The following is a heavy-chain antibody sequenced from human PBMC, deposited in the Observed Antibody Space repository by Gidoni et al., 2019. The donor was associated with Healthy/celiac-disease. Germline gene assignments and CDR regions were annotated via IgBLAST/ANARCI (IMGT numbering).Heavy chain of an antibody. Sequence: QVQLVESGGGVVQAGRSLGLSCAASGFTFSSYAMHWVRQAPGKGLEWVAVISYDGSNKYYSDSVKGRFTISRDNSKNTLYLQMNSLRAEDTAMYYCARDWEGYGMDVWGQGTTVTVSS. D-gene: IGHD1-26*01. V-gene: IGHV3-30-3*01. CDR3: ARDWEGYGMDV. CDR1: GFTFSSYA. CDR2: ISYDGSNK. J-gene: IGHJ6*02.